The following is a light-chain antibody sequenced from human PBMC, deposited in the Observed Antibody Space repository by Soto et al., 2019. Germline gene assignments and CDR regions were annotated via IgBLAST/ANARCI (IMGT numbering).Light chain of an antibody. CDR1: QDIASY. CDR3: QQLNVNLL. V-gene: IGKV1-9*01. J-gene: IGKJ2*01. CDR2: AAS. Sequence: IQLTQSPSSLSASIGDRVTITCRASQDIASYLAWYQQKPGNAPKLLIYAASTLHSGVPSRFSGSGSGTYFPLSISSLQPKDFVTYYCQQLNVNLLFGQGTKLEIK.